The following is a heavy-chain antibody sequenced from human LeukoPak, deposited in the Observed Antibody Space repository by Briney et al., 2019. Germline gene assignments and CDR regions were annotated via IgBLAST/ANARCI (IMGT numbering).Heavy chain of an antibody. CDR3: ARAVVVRGARPLVMDL. V-gene: IGHV3-21*01. J-gene: IGHJ6*02. CDR1: GFTFSSYR. D-gene: IGHD3-10*01. Sequence: GGSLRLSCAASGFTFSSYRMDWVRQAPGKGLEWVSSISSSSSYIYYADSVKGRFTISRDNAKNSLHLQMNILRAEDTAVYHCARAVVVRGARPLVMDLWGQGTTVTVSS. CDR2: ISSSSSYI.